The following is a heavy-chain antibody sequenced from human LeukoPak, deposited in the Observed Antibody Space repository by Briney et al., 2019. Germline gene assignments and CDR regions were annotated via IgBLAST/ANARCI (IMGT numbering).Heavy chain of an antibody. Sequence: AGGPLGLSAQALGLTFSASKMTGVRKLAGKGLEWVSVIGAAGDTYYPGSVKGQFTISRDNSKNTLYLEMNSLRAEDTAVYYCAKDIGSYYDYWGQGILVTVSS. J-gene: IGHJ4*02. V-gene: IGHV3-13*01. CDR2: IGAAGDT. D-gene: IGHD3-10*01. CDR3: AKDIGSYYDY. CDR1: GLTFSASK.